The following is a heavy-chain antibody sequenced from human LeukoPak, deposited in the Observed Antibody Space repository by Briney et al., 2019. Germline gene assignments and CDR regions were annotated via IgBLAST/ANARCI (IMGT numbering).Heavy chain of an antibody. CDR1: GFNVSGSY. J-gene: IGHJ4*02. CDR3: AVGLDDFWSGYSKAFDH. V-gene: IGHV3-53*01. Sequence: TGGSLRLSCAASGFNVSGSYMIWVRQAPERGLDWVSVIYRGGHTYYADSVKGRFTISKDNSKNTLYLQMSTLRVEDTAVYYCAVGLDDFWSGYSKAFDHWGQGSLVTV. CDR2: IYRGGHT. D-gene: IGHD3-3*01.